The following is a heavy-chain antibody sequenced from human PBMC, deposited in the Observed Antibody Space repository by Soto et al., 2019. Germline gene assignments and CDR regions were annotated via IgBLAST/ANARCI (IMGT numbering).Heavy chain of an antibody. CDR3: ASTGESIAAAGIANYYYYYGMDV. J-gene: IGHJ6*02. CDR2: IIPIFGTA. D-gene: IGHD6-13*01. CDR1: GGTFSSYA. Sequence: QVQLVQSGAEVKKPGSSVKVSCKASGGTFSSYAISWVRQAPGQGLEWMGGIIPIFGTANYAQKFQGRVANTADDSTSTVYMELSSLRTEDTAEYYCASTGESIAAAGIANYYYYYGMDVWGQGTTVTVSS. V-gene: IGHV1-69*01.